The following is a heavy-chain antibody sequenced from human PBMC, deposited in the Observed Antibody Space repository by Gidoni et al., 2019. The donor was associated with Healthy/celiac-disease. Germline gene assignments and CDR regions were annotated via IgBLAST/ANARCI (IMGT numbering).Heavy chain of an antibody. D-gene: IGHD5-18*01. CDR3: ARRYRIDY. CDR1: GYTFTGYY. J-gene: IGHJ4*02. Sequence: QVQLVQSGAAVKKPGASVKVSCKASGYTFTGYYMHWVRQAPGQGLELMGWIHPNSGGKNYAQKFQGRVTMTRDTSISTAYMELSRLRSDDTAVYYCARRYRIDYWGQGTLVTVSS. CDR2: IHPNSGGK. V-gene: IGHV1-2*02.